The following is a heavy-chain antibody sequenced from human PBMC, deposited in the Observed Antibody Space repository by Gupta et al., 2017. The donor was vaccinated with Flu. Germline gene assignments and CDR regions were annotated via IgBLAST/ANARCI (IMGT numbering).Heavy chain of an antibody. CDR3: ARSQGALRPNWLDP. D-gene: IGHD6-6*01. Sequence: MNWIRQAPGKRLGCVAYISASGNTVFYADSVKGRFTISRDSANNSVHLQMNSLRVEDAAVYYCARSQGALRPNWLDPWGQGALVAVS. V-gene: IGHV3-11*01. J-gene: IGHJ5*02. CDR2: ISASGNTV.